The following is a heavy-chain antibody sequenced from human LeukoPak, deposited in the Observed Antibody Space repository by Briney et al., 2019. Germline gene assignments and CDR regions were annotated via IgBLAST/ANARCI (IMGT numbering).Heavy chain of an antibody. V-gene: IGHV1-8*02. CDR1: GGTFSSYA. Sequence: ASVKVSCKASGGTFSSYAISWVRQATGQGLEWMGWMNPNRGNTGYAQKFQGRVTMTRNTSISTAYMELSSLRSEDTAVYYCARESSSQELGYRYNHDAFDIWGQGTMVTVSS. CDR3: ARESSSQELGYRYNHDAFDI. J-gene: IGHJ3*02. D-gene: IGHD3-16*02. CDR2: MNPNRGNT.